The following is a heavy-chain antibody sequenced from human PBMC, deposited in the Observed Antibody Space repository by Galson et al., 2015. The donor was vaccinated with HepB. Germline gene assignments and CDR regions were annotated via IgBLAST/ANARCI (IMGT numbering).Heavy chain of an antibody. Sequence: QSGAEVKKPRESLKISCKGSGYSFTNYWIGWVRQMPGKGLEWMGIIYPGDSDTRYSPSFQGQVTISADKSISTAYLQWSSLKASDTAMYYCARRGGGGYSYGGGEYYFDYWGQGTLVTVSS. V-gene: IGHV5-51*01. CDR2: IYPGDSDT. D-gene: IGHD5-18*01. CDR1: GYSFTNYW. CDR3: ARRGGGGYSYGGGEYYFDY. J-gene: IGHJ4*02.